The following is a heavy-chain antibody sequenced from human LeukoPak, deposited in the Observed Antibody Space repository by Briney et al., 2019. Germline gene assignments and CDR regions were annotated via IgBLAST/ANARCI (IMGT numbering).Heavy chain of an antibody. Sequence: PGGSLRLSCAASGFTFSSYEMNWVRQAPGKGLEWVSYISSSGSTIYYADSVKGRFTISRDNAKNSLYLQMNSLRAEDTAVYYCAREDIVGFGAFDTWGQGTMVTVSS. CDR2: ISSSGSTI. D-gene: IGHD2-15*01. CDR1: GFTFSSYE. J-gene: IGHJ3*02. V-gene: IGHV3-48*03. CDR3: AREDIVGFGAFDT.